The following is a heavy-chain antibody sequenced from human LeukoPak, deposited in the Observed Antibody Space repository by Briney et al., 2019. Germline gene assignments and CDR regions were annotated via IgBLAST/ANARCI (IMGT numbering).Heavy chain of an antibody. CDR3: ARVRIECSSSWYYFDY. CDR1: GGSFRGYY. Sequence: RSETLSLTCAVYGGSFRGYYWRWIREPPGKGREWIGEINQSGITKYNPSLKSRVTISVDTSKNQFPLKLSSVTAADTAVYYCARVRIECSSSWYYFDYWGQGTRVTVSS. V-gene: IGHV4-34*01. D-gene: IGHD6-13*01. CDR2: INQSGIT. J-gene: IGHJ4*02.